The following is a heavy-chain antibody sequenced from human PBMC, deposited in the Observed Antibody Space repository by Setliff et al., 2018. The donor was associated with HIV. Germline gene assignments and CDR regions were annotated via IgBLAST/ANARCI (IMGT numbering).Heavy chain of an antibody. CDR2: VYYTGNT. D-gene: IGHD3-10*01. Sequence: ASETLSLTCTVSGGSISSSRYYWGCIRQPPGKGLEWIGSVYYTGNTNLNPSLKSRVNMSVDMSKNQFSLRLNSVTAADTAVYYCARDRHGSGSYYSDYWGQGTLVTVSS. J-gene: IGHJ4*02. V-gene: IGHV4-39*07. CDR3: ARDRHGSGSYYSDY. CDR1: GGSISSSRYY.